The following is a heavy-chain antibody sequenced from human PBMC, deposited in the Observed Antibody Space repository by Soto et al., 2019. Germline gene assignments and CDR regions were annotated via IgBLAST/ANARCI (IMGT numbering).Heavy chain of an antibody. V-gene: IGHV3-9*01. CDR2: ISWNSGSI. D-gene: IGHD2-15*01. J-gene: IGHJ3*02. CDR1: GFTFDDYA. Sequence: PGGSLRLSCAASGFTFDDYAMHWVRQAPGKGLEWVSGISWNSGSIGYADSVKGRFTISRDNAKNSLYLQMNSLRAEDTALYYCAKGWAAATYDAFDIWGQGTMVTVSS. CDR3: AKGWAAATYDAFDI.